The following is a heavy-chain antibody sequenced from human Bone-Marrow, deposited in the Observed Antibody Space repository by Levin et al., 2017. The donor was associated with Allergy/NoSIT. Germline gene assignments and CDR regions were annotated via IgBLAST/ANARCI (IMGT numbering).Heavy chain of an antibody. V-gene: IGHV4-59*08. CDR2: IYNSGST. CDR3: ARHLRRGNQLLYGIVLYNSAMDV. CDR1: GGSISSNY. Sequence: KPSETLSLTCSVSGGSISSNYWSWIRQPPGKGLEYIGNIYNSGSTTYNPSLRSRVTISIDMSKNQFSLELRSVTAADTAVYYCARHLRRGNQLLYGIVLYNSAMDVWGQGTTVTVSS. D-gene: IGHD1-1*01. J-gene: IGHJ6*02.